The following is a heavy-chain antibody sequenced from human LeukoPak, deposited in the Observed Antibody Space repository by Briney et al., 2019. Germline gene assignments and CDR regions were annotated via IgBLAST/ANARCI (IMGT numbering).Heavy chain of an antibody. CDR3: ARGSQRITVFGVVTDY. Sequence: SETLSLTCTVSGGSISSYYWSWIRQPAEKGLEWIGRIYATGGTNYNPSLKSRVTISVDKSKNQFSLKLNFVTAADTAVYYCARGSQRITVFGVVTDYWGQGTLVTVSS. V-gene: IGHV4-4*07. CDR1: GGSISSYY. CDR2: IYATGGT. D-gene: IGHD3-3*01. J-gene: IGHJ4*02.